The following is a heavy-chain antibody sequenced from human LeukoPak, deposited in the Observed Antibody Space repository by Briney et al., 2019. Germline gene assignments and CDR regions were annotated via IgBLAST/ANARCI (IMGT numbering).Heavy chain of an antibody. V-gene: IGHV3-23*01. CDR1: GFTFSNYA. D-gene: IGHD4-11*01. CDR2: ISGSGGNT. J-gene: IGHJ4*02. CDR3: ANPPTVTSFDH. Sequence: RGSLRLSCAASGFTFSNYAMSWVRQAPGKGLEWVSSISGSGGNTYYADSVKGRFTISRDNSKNTLYLQMNSLRAEDTAIYYCANPPTVTSFDHWGQGTLVTVSS.